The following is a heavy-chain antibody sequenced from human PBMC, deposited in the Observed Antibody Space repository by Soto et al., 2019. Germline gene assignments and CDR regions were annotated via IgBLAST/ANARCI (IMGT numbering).Heavy chain of an antibody. Sequence: QVELVQSGPEMMQPGASVKVSCKASGFTSLSYAFHRVRQAPGQGPQWLGWINAGVDGTIYSQRYQGRLKITRDSSANIVYLEVNTLTNEDTAVYYCAREVQGVTSFDYWGQGTLVAVSS. CDR3: AREVQGVTSFDY. CDR2: INAGVDGT. J-gene: IGHJ4*02. D-gene: IGHD3-10*01. CDR1: GFTSLSYA. V-gene: IGHV1-3*01.